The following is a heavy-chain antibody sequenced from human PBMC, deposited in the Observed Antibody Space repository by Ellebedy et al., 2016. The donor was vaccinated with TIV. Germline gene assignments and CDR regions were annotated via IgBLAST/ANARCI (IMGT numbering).Heavy chain of an antibody. CDR2: INQGGSET. CDR3: ASAARGSGAYESF. J-gene: IGHJ4*02. Sequence: GESLKISCSASGFTYNQYGMHWVRQAPGKGLEWVATINQGGSETYYVDSVKGRFTISRDNSKNSLYLQMNSLRADDTALYYCASAARGSGAYESFWGQGTLVTVSS. CDR1: GFTYNQYG. D-gene: IGHD5-12*01. V-gene: IGHV3-7*01.